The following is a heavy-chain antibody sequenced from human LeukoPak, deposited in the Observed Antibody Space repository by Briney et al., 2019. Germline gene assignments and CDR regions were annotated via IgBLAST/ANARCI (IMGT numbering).Heavy chain of an antibody. CDR2: IYYSGST. D-gene: IGHD3-3*01. CDR1: GGSFSSYY. CDR3: ARVPIFGVVTAAFDI. Sequence: SETLSLTCAVYGGSFSSYYWSWIRQPPGKGLEWIGYIYYSGSTNYNPSLKSRVTISVDTSKNQFSLKLSSVTAADTAVYYCARVPIFGVVTAAFDIWGQGTMVTVSS. V-gene: IGHV4-59*01. J-gene: IGHJ3*02.